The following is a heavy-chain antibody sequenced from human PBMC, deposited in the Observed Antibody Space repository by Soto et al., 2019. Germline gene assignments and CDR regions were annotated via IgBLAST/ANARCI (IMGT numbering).Heavy chain of an antibody. V-gene: IGHV4-34*01. CDR2: INESGST. CDR1: GQSFSGHS. D-gene: IGHD1-1*01. J-gene: IGHJ4*02. CDR3: ARGSGIVALPGELEDVKYDY. Sequence: QVQLQQWGAGLVKPSETLSLSCAVYGQSFSGHSWAWIRQPPGKGLEWIGEINESGSTYYNPSLKSRVTISTDTSKNQLYLKLSSVSAADTAAYFCARGSGIVALPGELEDVKYDYWGQGTLVNVSS.